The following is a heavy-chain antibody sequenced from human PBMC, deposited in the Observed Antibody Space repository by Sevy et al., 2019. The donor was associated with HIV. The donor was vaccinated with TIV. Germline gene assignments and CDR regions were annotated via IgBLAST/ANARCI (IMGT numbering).Heavy chain of an antibody. CDR3: ARTESSYYDFCCGMDV. Sequence: GESLKISCAASGFTFSSYAMHWVRQAPGKGLEWVAVISYDGRNKYYANSVKGGFTISRDNSKNTLYMQMNSLRAEETAVYYCARTESSYYDFCCGMDVWGQGTTVTVSS. CDR1: GFTFSSYA. V-gene: IGHV3-30*04. D-gene: IGHD3-3*01. CDR2: ISYDGRNK. J-gene: IGHJ6*02.